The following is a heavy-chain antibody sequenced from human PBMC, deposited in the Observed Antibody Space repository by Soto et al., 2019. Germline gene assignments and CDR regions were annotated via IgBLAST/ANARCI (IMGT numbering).Heavy chain of an antibody. D-gene: IGHD3-10*01. J-gene: IGHJ4*02. CDR2: IYYSGST. V-gene: IGHV4-61*01. Sequence: QVQLQESGPGLVKPSETLSLTCTVSGGSVSSGSYYWSWIRQPPGKGLEWIGYIYYSGSTNYNPSLKSRVTISVDTSKNQFSLNLSSVTAADTAVYYCARDTNGENDYWGQGTLVTVSS. CDR1: GGSVSSGSYY. CDR3: ARDTNGENDY.